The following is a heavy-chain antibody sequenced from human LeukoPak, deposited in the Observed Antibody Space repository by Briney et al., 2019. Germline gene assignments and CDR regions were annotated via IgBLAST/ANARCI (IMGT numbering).Heavy chain of an antibody. CDR2: INHSGST. J-gene: IGHJ6*03. Sequence: SETLSLTCAVYGGSFSGYYWSWIRQPPGKGLEWIGEINHSGSTNYNPSLKSRVTISVDTSKNQFSLKLSSVTAADTAVYYCARVGYCSRTSCNYYMDVWGKGTTVTVSS. D-gene: IGHD2-2*01. CDR3: ARVGYCSRTSCNYYMDV. CDR1: GGSFSGYY. V-gene: IGHV4-34*01.